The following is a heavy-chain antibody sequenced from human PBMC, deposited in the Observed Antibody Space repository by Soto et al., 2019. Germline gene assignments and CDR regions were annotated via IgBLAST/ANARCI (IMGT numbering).Heavy chain of an antibody. CDR3: ARVSGSGSYYPDRNWFDP. J-gene: IGHJ5*02. CDR2: IYYSGST. Sequence: SSETLSLTCTVSGGSISSYYWSWIRQPPGKGLEWNGYIYYSGSTNYNPSLKSRVTISVDTSKNQFSLKLSSVTAADTAVYYCARVSGSGSYYPDRNWFDPWGQGTLVTVSS. V-gene: IGHV4-59*01. CDR1: GGSISSYY. D-gene: IGHD3-10*01.